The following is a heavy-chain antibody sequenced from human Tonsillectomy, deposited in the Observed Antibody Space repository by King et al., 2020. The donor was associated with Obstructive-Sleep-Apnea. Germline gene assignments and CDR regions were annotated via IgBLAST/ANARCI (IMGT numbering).Heavy chain of an antibody. V-gene: IGHV1-46*01. Sequence: VQLVQSGAEVKKPGASVKVSCKASGYTFTSYYMHWVRQTPGQGLEWMGIINPSGGRRSYTQKFQGRVTMTMDTSTSTVYMELSSLRSEDTAVYYCQIAAGYFDYWGQGTLVTVSS. D-gene: IGHD6-13*01. CDR2: INPSGGRR. J-gene: IGHJ4*02. CDR3: QIAAGYFDY. CDR1: GYTFTSYY.